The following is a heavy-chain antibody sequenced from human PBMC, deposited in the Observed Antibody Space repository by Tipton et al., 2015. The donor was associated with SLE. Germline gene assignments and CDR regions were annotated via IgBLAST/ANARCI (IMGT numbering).Heavy chain of an antibody. D-gene: IGHD7-27*01. CDR3: AREQWGYYYMDV. V-gene: IGHV4-59*01. CDR2: IYYSGST. J-gene: IGHJ6*03. Sequence: GLVKPSETLSLTCTVSGGSISSYYWSWIRQPPGKGLEWIGYIYYSGSTNYNPSLKSRVTISVDTSKNQFSLKLSSVTAADTAVYYCAREQWGYYYMDVWGKGTTVTVSS. CDR1: GGSISSYY.